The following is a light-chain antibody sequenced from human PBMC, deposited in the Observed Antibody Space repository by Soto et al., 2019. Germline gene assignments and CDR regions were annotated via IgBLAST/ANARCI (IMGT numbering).Light chain of an antibody. J-gene: IGLJ1*01. CDR2: DVN. Sequence: QSALTQPRSVSGSPGQSVTISCTGTSSDVGGYNYVSWYQQHPGKAPKLMIYDVNKRPSGVPDRFSGSKSGNTASLTISGLQAEDEADYYCCPYAGSYTLVFGTGTKVTVL. CDR1: SSDVGGYNY. CDR3: CPYAGSYTLV. V-gene: IGLV2-11*01.